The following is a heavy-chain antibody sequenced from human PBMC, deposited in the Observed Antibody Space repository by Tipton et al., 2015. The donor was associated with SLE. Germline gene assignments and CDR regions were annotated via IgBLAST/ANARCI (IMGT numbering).Heavy chain of an antibody. CDR3: ARGVGSGWFDS. CDR2: IYPGDSDT. CDR1: GYSFTSYW. V-gene: IGHV5-51*03. Sequence: QSGPEVKKPGESLKISCKASGYSFTSYWIAWVRQTPGKGLEWMGIIYPGDSDTRYNPSFQGQVSISADRSISTAYLQWSSLKASDTAIYYCARGVGSGWFDSWGQGTPVTVSS. J-gene: IGHJ5*01. D-gene: IGHD6-19*01.